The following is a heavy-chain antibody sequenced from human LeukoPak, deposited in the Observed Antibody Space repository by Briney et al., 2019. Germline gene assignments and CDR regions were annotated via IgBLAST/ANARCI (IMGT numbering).Heavy chain of an antibody. D-gene: IGHD6-13*01. V-gene: IGHV4-59*12. Sequence: PSETLSLTCTVSGGSISSYYWSWIRQPPGKGLEWIGYIYYSGSTNYNPSLKSRVTMSVDTSKNQLSLKLKSVTAADTAVYYCARREYSSSWYKGIYFDYWGQGTLVTVSS. CDR3: ARREYSSSWYKGIYFDY. CDR1: GGSISSYY. CDR2: IYYSGST. J-gene: IGHJ4*02.